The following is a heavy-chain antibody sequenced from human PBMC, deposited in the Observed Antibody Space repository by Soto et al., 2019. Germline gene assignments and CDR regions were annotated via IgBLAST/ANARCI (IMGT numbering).Heavy chain of an antibody. CDR3: ARDSARPSLEIVATTQLVYGMDV. Sequence: SETLSLTCTVSGGSISSYYWSWIRQPPGKGLEWIGYIYYSGSTYYNPSLKSRVTISVDTSKNQFSLKLSSVTAADTAVYYCARDSARPSLEIVATTQLVYGMDVWGQGTTVTVSS. D-gene: IGHD5-12*01. J-gene: IGHJ6*02. CDR2: IYYSGST. V-gene: IGHV4-59*12. CDR1: GGSISSYY.